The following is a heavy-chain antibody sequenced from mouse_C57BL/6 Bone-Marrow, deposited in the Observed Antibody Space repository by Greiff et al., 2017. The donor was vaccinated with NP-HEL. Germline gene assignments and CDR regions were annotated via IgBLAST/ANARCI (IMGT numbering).Heavy chain of an antibody. CDR2: ISNGGGST. CDR1: GFTFSDYY. CDR3: ARHADNWDGYYYAMDY. V-gene: IGHV5-12*01. Sequence: EVKLMESGGGLVQPGGSLKLSCAASGFTFSDYYMYWVRQTPEKRLEWVAYISNGGGSTYYPDTVKGRFTISRDNAKNTLYLQMSRLKSEDTAMYYCARHADNWDGYYYAMDYWGQGTSVTVSS. J-gene: IGHJ4*01. D-gene: IGHD4-1*01.